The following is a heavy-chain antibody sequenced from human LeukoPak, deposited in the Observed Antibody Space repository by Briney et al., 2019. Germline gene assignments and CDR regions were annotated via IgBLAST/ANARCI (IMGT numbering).Heavy chain of an antibody. J-gene: IGHJ4*02. Sequence: PGGSLRLSCAVSGFTFSSYAMSWVRQAPGKGLEWVSTVSGGGYTTYYADSVKGRVTISRDNFRNTLCLQMNRLILEDTAVYFCAKAAVDTSYFDYWGQGTLVTVSS. D-gene: IGHD5-18*01. CDR2: VSGGGYTT. CDR3: AKAAVDTSYFDY. CDR1: GFTFSSYA. V-gene: IGHV3-23*01.